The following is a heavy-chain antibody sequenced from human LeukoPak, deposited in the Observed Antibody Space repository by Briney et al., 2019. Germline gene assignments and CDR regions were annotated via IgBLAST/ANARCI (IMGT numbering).Heavy chain of an antibody. CDR3: AKDPPSVVTNAFHI. CDR1: GFTVNSNF. J-gene: IGHJ3*02. Sequence: PGGSLRLSCAASGFTVNSNFMSWVRQAPGKGLEWVSAIYAGGSTYYEDSVKGRFTIFRDNSKNTVYLQMNSLRAEDTAVYYCAKDPPSVVTNAFHIWGQGTMVTVSS. D-gene: IGHD4-17*01. V-gene: IGHV3-53*01. CDR2: IYAGGST.